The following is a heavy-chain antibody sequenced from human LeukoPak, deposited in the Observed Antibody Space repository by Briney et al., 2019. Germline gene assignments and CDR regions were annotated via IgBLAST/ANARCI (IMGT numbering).Heavy chain of an antibody. J-gene: IGHJ6*02. CDR2: IYYSGST. D-gene: IGHD3-3*01. CDR1: GGSISSYY. V-gene: IGHV4-59*01. CDR3: ARLVGYYDFWSGYYADYYYGMDV. Sequence: SETLSLTCTVSGGSISSYYWSWIRQPPGKGLEWIGYIYYSGSTNYNPSLKSRVTISVDTSKSQFSLKLSSVTAADTAVYYCARLVGYYDFWSGYYADYYYGMDVWGQGTTVTVSS.